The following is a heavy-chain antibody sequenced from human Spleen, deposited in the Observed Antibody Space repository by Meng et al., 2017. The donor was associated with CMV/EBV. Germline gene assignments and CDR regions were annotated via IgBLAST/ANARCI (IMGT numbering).Heavy chain of an antibody. V-gene: IGHV4-39*07. D-gene: IGHD6-6*01. CDR3: ARARRKGELAVRGYYYYYYGMDV. CDR2: IYYSGST. J-gene: IGHJ6*02. Sequence: SETLSLTCTVFGGSIGSSSYYWGWIRQPPGKGLEWIGSIYYSGSTYYNPSLQSRLTISVDTSKNQFSLKLSSVTAADTAVYYCARARRKGELAVRGYYYYYYGMDVWGQGTTVTVSS. CDR1: GGSIGSSSYY.